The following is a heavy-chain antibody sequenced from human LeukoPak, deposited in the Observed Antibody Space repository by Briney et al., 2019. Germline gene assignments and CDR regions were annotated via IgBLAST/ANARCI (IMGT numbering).Heavy chain of an antibody. V-gene: IGHV3-23*01. J-gene: IGHJ4*02. Sequence: AGGSLRLSCAASGFTFSSYAMSWVRQAPGKGLEWVSAISGSGGSTYYADSVKGRFTISRDNSKNTLYLQMNSLRAEDMALYYCAKDISWLPTGHFDYWGQGTLVTVSS. CDR2: ISGSGGST. CDR3: AKDISWLPTGHFDY. CDR1: GFTFSSYA. D-gene: IGHD6-19*01.